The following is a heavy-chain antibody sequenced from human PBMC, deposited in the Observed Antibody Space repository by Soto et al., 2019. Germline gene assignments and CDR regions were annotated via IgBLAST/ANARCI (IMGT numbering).Heavy chain of an antibody. CDR3: ARVTMVRGVNPRAYYGMDV. D-gene: IGHD3-10*01. V-gene: IGHV3-21*03. Sequence: EVQLVESGGGLVKPGGSLRLSCAASGFTFSSYSMNWVRQAPGKGLEWVSSISSSSSYIYYADSVKGRFTISRDNAKNSLFRQMNSLRADDTAVYYCARVTMVRGVNPRAYYGMDVWGQGTTVTVSS. J-gene: IGHJ6*02. CDR1: GFTFSSYS. CDR2: ISSSSSYI.